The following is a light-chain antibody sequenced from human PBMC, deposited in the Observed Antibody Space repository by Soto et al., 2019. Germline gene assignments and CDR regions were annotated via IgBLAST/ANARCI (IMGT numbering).Light chain of an antibody. CDR3: QQRSNWPPT. V-gene: IGKV3-11*01. CDR1: QSVSGS. J-gene: IGKJ4*01. Sequence: EIVLTQSPATLSLSPGERATLSCRASQSVSGSLAWYQQKPGQAPRLLIYDASNRATGIPARFTCSGSGTDFTLTISSLEPEDLAVYYCQQRSNWPPTFGGGTKVEIK. CDR2: DAS.